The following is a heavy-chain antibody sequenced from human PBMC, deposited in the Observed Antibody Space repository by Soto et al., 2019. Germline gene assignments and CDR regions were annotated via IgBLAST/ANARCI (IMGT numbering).Heavy chain of an antibody. J-gene: IGHJ4*02. CDR2: INPTGGST. D-gene: IGHD6-13*01. Sequence: QVQLVQSGAEVKEPGASVKVSCKASGYTFTSFYIHWVRQAPGQGLEWMAIINPTGGSTNYAQRFRGRVTLTMDTSTSTVYMDLSDLRSEDTAVYYCARNLASADVWGQGTLVTVSS. CDR1: GYTFTSFY. CDR3: ARNLASADV. V-gene: IGHV1-46*01.